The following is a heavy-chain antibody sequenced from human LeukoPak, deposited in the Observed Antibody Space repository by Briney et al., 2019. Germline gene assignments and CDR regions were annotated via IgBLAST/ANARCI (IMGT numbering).Heavy chain of an antibody. CDR3: ARQDHYRYYSIGSGHISH. Sequence: SSETLSLTCIVSGGSISSSSYYWGWIRQPPGKGLEWVSVIYSGGSTYYADSVKGRFTISRDNSKNTLYLQMNSLRAEDTAVYFCARQDHYRYYSIGSGHISHWGQGTLVTVSS. CDR2: IYSGGST. J-gene: IGHJ1*01. V-gene: IGHV3-53*01. D-gene: IGHD3-22*01. CDR1: GGSISSSSYY.